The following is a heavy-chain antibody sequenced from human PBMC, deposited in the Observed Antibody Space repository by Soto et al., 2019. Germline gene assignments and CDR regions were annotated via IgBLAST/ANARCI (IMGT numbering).Heavy chain of an antibody. CDR1: GITYSPYA. CDR2: INAGNGDT. D-gene: IGHD5-12*01. CDR3: ARAISGYVS. Sequence: ASVKVSCKASGITYSPYAIHWVRQVPGQRLEWMGWINAGNGDTRYSQKFQGRVTLTRDISANTAYMDLSSLRSEDTAIYYCARAISGYVSWGQGTLVTVSS. V-gene: IGHV1-3*01. J-gene: IGHJ5*02.